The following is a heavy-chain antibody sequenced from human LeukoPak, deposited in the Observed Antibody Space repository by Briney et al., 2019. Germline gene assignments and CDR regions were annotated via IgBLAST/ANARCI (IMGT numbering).Heavy chain of an antibody. V-gene: IGHV3-53*01. Sequence: GGSLRLSCTVSGFTVSTNSMSWVRQAPGKGLEWVSFIYSDNTHYSDSVKGRFTISRDNSKNTLYLQMNSLRAEDTAVYYYARRAGAYSHPYDYWGQGTLVTVSS. J-gene: IGHJ4*02. D-gene: IGHD4/OR15-4a*01. CDR2: IYSDNT. CDR1: GFTVSTNS. CDR3: ARRAGAYSHPYDY.